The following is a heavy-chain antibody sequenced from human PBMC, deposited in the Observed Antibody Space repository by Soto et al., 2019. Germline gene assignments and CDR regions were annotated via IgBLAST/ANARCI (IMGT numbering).Heavy chain of an antibody. V-gene: IGHV3-15*01. CDR3: TTVTPPG. Sequence: GGSLRLSCVASGFPFNNAWMTWVRQAPGKGLEWVGRIKSKTEGGTTDYAAPVKGRFTLSRDDSKNTLYLQMNSLKTEDSAVYYCTTVTPPGWGQGTLVTVSS. CDR1: GFPFNNAW. CDR2: IKSKTEGGTT. J-gene: IGHJ4*02.